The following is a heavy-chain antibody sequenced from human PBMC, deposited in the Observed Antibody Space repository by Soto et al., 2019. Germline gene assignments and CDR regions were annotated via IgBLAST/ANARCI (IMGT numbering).Heavy chain of an antibody. CDR2: IYYSGST. D-gene: IGHD3-3*01. CDR1: GGSFSSGAFY. V-gene: IGHV4-61*08. J-gene: IGHJ6*02. CDR3: ARVRYYDFWSGFGRYGMDV. Sequence: SETLSLTCNVSGGSFSSGAFYWSWIRQPPGKGLEWIGYIYYSGSTNYNPSLKSRVTISVDTSKNQFSLKLSSVTAADTAVYYCARVRYYDFWSGFGRYGMDVWGQGTTVTVSS.